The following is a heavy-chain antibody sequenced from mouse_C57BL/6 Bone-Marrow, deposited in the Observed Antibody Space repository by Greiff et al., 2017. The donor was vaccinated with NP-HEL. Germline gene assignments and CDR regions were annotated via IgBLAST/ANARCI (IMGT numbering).Heavy chain of an antibody. CDR3: ARGGDYGFAY. V-gene: IGHV5-15*04. D-gene: IGHD2-4*01. Sequence: FTISRENAKNTLYLEMSSLRSEDTAMYYCARGGDYGFAYWGQGTLVTVSA. J-gene: IGHJ3*01.